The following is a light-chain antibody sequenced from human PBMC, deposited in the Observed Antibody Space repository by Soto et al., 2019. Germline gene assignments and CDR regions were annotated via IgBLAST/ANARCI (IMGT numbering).Light chain of an antibody. V-gene: IGKV3-20*01. CDR1: QSVSSN. CDR3: QQYGSSPLT. CDR2: GAS. Sequence: EIVMTQSPATLSVSPGERATLSCRASQSVSSNLAWYQQNPGQAPRLLIYGASSRATGIPDRFSGSGSGTDFTLTISRLEPEDFAVYYCQQYGSSPLTFGGGTKVDIK. J-gene: IGKJ4*01.